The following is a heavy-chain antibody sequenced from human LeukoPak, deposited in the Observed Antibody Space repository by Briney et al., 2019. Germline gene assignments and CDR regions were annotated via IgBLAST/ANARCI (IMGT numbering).Heavy chain of an antibody. CDR3: AKMRGYGDY. CDR1: GGSVSRQH. V-gene: IGHV4-59*02. J-gene: IGHJ4*02. CDR2: IYNSGST. Sequence: PSETLSLTCTVSGGSVSRQHWSWIRQPPGKGLEWIGYIYNSGSTDYNPSLKSRVIISVDTSKNQFSLKLTSVTAADTAAYYCAKMRGYGDYWGQGTPVTVSS. D-gene: IGHD5-18*01.